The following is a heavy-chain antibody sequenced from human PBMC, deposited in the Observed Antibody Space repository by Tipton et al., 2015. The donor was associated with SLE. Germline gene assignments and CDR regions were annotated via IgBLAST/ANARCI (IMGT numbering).Heavy chain of an antibody. V-gene: IGHV3-30-3*01. Sequence: SLRLSCAASGFTFSSYAMDWVRQAPGKGLEWVAVISYDGDNKYYTDSVKGRFTISRDNSKNTLYLQMNSLRAEDTAVYYCAKDRAAVAGLYYYYGMDVWGQGTTVTVSS. CDR2: ISYDGDNK. CDR3: AKDRAAVAGLYYYYGMDV. CDR1: GFTFSSYA. J-gene: IGHJ6*02. D-gene: IGHD6-19*01.